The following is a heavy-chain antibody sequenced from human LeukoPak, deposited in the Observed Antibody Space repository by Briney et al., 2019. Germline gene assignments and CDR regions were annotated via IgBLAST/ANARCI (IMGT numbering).Heavy chain of an antibody. CDR2: ISGSGGST. Sequence: GGSLRLSCAASGFTFSTFAMIWVRQPPGKGLEWVSAISGSGGSTYYADSVKGRFTISRDNSKNTLYLQMNSLRAEDTAVYYCAKIPKSYYYDSSGYYWGQGTLVTVSS. CDR1: GFTFSTFA. V-gene: IGHV3-23*01. CDR3: AKIPKSYYYDSSGYY. D-gene: IGHD3-22*01. J-gene: IGHJ4*02.